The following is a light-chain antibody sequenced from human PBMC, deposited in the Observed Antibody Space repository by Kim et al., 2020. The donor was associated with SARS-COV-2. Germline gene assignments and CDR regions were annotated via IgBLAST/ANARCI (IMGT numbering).Light chain of an antibody. CDR1: DNNVDYQG. V-gene: IGLV10-54*04. Sequence: LTQPPSVSKGLRQTATLTCIGDDNNVDYQGAAWLRQHQGHPPKLLSYRNNNRPSGISERFSASRSGSTASLTISGLQPEDEADYYCSAWDRSLSAWVFGGGTQLTVL. J-gene: IGLJ3*02. CDR2: RNN. CDR3: SAWDRSLSAWV.